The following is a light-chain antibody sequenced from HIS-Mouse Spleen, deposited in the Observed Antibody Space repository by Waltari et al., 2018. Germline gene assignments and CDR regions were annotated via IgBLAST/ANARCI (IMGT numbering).Light chain of an antibody. J-gene: IGKJ3*01. CDR3: QQYNSYIFT. CDR2: KAS. Sequence: DIQMTQSPSTLSASVGDRVTITCRARQSISSWLAWYQQKPGKAPKLLFYKASSLESGVPSRFSGSGSGTEFTLTISSLQPDDFATYYCQQYNSYIFTFGPGTKVDIK. CDR1: QSISSW. V-gene: IGKV1-5*03.